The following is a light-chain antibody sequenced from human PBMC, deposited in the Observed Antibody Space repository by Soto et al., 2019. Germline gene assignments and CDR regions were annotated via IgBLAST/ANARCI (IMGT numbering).Light chain of an antibody. Sequence: DIQMTQSPSTLSASVGDRVTITCRASQSISSWLAWYQQKPGKAPKLLIHDASSLESGVPSRFSGSGSGTEFTLTISSLQPDDFATYYCQQYNSYSWTVGQGT. CDR1: QSISSW. J-gene: IGKJ1*01. V-gene: IGKV1-5*01. CDR3: QQYNSYSWT. CDR2: DAS.